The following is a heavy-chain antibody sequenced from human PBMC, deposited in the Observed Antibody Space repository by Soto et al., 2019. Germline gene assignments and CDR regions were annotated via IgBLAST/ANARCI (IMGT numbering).Heavy chain of an antibody. V-gene: IGHV4-59*01. J-gene: IGHJ6*02. CDR3: ARDLSSGYYYYYGMDV. Sequence: QVQLQESGPGLVKXSETLSLXCTVSGGSISSYYWSWIRQPPGKGLEWIGYIYYSGSTNYNPSLKSRVTISVDTSKNQFSLKLSSVTAADTAVYYCARDLSSGYYYYYGMDVWGQGTTVTVSS. D-gene: IGHD6-19*01. CDR2: IYYSGST. CDR1: GGSISSYY.